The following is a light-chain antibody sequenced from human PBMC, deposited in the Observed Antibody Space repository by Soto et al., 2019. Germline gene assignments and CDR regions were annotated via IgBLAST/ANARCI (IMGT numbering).Light chain of an antibody. CDR1: QGISHD. Sequence: DIQMTQSPSSLSASVGDRVAITCRATQGISHDLAWYQQRPGGVPKLLIHAASTLHSGVSSRFSGSGSGTDFTLTFSSLQPEDVGNYYCQKYDNGPFTFGRGTKVDLK. CDR3: QKYDNGPFT. J-gene: IGKJ3*01. CDR2: AAS. V-gene: IGKV1-27*01.